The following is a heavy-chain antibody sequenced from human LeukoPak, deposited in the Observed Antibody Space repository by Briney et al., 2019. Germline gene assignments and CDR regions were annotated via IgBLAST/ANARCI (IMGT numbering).Heavy chain of an antibody. V-gene: IGHV4-34*01. D-gene: IGHD2-2*01. J-gene: IGHJ5*02. Sequence: SETLSLTCAVYGGSFSGYYWSWIRQPPGKVLEWVGEINHSGTTNFNPSSKSRVNISVDTSKNQFSLKLSSVTAADTAVYYCARGYCSSTSCSFPNWFDPWGQGTLVTVSS. CDR3: ARGYCSSTSCSFPNWFDP. CDR1: GGSFSGYY. CDR2: INHSGTT.